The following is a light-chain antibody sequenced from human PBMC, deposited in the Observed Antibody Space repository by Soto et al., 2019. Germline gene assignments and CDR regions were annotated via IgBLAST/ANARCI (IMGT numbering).Light chain of an antibody. CDR3: QSYDATNQV. J-gene: IGLJ3*02. V-gene: IGLV6-57*01. CDR2: EDN. CDR1: SGSIASNY. Sequence: NFMLTQPHSVSESPGKTVIISCTSSSGSIASNYVLWYQQRPGSSPTTVIYEDNKRPSGVPDRFSGSIDSSSNSASLTISGLETEDEADSFCQSYDATNQVFGGGIELTV.